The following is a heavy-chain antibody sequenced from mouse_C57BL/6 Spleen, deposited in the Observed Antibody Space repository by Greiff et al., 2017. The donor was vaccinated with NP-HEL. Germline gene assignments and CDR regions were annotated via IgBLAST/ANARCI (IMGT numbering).Heavy chain of an antibody. CDR1: GYTFTSYW. D-gene: IGHD2-2*01. CDR3: ARSGYDAYYYAMDY. Sequence: QVQLQQSGAELVKPGASVKLSCKASGYTFTSYWMHWVKQRPGQGLEWIGMIHPNSGSTNYNEKFKSKATLTVDKSSSTAYMQLSSLTSEDSAVYYCARSGYDAYYYAMDYWGQGTSVTVSS. J-gene: IGHJ4*01. CDR2: IHPNSGST. V-gene: IGHV1-64*01.